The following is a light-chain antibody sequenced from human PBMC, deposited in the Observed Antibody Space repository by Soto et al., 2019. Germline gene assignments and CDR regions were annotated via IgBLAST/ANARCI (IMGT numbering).Light chain of an antibody. J-gene: IGKJ4*01. Sequence: EIVLTQSPGTLSLSPGERATLSCRASQSVRNNYLAWYQQKPGQAPRLLIYGASRRATGIPDRFSGSGSGTDFTLTISRLEPEDFAVYSCQQYGSPPLTFGGGTKVEIK. V-gene: IGKV3-20*01. CDR3: QQYGSPPLT. CDR2: GAS. CDR1: QSVRNNY.